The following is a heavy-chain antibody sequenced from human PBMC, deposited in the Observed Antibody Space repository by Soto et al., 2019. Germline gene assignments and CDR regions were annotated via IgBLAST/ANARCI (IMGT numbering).Heavy chain of an antibody. V-gene: IGHV1-69*01. J-gene: IGHJ6*02. CDR2: IIPIFGTA. Sequence: QVQLVQSGAEVKKPGSSVKVSCKASGGTFSSYAISWVRQDPGQGLEWMGGIIPIFGTANYAQKFQGRVTITADESTSTAYMELSSLRSEDTAVYYCASSYYGSGSYPQYYYYGMDVWGQGTTVTVSS. D-gene: IGHD3-10*01. CDR3: ASSYYGSGSYPQYYYYGMDV. CDR1: GGTFSSYA.